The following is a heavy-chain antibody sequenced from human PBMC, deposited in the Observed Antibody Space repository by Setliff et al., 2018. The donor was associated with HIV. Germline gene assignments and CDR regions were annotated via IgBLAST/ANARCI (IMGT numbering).Heavy chain of an antibody. V-gene: IGHV1-18*01. Sequence: GASVKVSCKTSGYMFIAYGMSWVRRAPGQGLEWMGWIGPYNGRTEYAQEFQGRVSLTIDTSASTVYMELRSLRSDDTAVYYCARDDEGYNYAEAFDVWGQGTMVTVSS. J-gene: IGHJ3*01. D-gene: IGHD3-16*01. CDR2: IGPYNGRT. CDR3: ARDDEGYNYAEAFDV. CDR1: GYMFIAYG.